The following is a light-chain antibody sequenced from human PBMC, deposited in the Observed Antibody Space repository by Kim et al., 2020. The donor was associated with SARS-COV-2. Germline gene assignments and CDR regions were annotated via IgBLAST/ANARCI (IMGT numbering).Light chain of an antibody. CDR3: ASWDDGLSARV. V-gene: IGLV1-44*01. J-gene: IGLJ3*02. CDR2: SSN. CDR1: SSNIASNT. Sequence: QSVLTQPPSASGTPGQRVTISCSGSSSNIASNTVNWYQQLPGRAPKLLIHSSNQRPSGVPDRFSGSKSGTSASLAISGLQSGDEADYYCASWDDGLSARVFGGGTQLTVL.